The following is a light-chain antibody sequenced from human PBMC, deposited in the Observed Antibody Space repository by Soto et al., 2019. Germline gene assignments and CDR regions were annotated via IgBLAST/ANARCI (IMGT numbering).Light chain of an antibody. CDR2: GAS. CDR1: QSVASSY. Sequence: ESVLTQSPGTLSLSPGEGATLSCRASQSVASSYLAWYQQKPGQAPRLIIYGASNRATGTPDRFSGGGSGTDFTLTMSRLEPEDFAVYYCQQYGSSSFTVGQGTKLEIK. CDR3: QQYGSSSFT. J-gene: IGKJ2*01. V-gene: IGKV3-20*01.